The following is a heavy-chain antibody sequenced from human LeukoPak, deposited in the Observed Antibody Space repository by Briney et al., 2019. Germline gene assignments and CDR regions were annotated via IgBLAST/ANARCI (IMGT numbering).Heavy chain of an antibody. CDR2: NSGSGGST. CDR1: GFTFSSYE. Sequence: GGSLRLSCAASGFTFSSYEMSWVRQAPGKGLEWVSANSGSGGSTYYADSVKGRFTISRDNSKNTLYLQMNSLRAEDTAVYYCAKDQVGATTDYFDYWGQGTLVTVSS. CDR3: AKDQVGATTDYFDY. J-gene: IGHJ4*02. D-gene: IGHD1-26*01. V-gene: IGHV3-23*01.